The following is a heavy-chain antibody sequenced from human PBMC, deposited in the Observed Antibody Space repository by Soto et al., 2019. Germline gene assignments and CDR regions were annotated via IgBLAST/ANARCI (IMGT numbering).Heavy chain of an antibody. V-gene: IGHV1-69*13. CDR2: IIPIFGTA. J-gene: IGHJ4*02. CDR1: GYTFTGYY. CDR3: ARGTRSSGYSAPFDY. Sequence: ASVKVSCKASGYTFTGYYMHWVRQAPGQGLEWMGGIIPIFGTANYAQKFQGRVTITADESTSTAYMELSSLRSEDTAVYYCARGTRSSGYSAPFDYWGQGTLVTVSS. D-gene: IGHD3-22*01.